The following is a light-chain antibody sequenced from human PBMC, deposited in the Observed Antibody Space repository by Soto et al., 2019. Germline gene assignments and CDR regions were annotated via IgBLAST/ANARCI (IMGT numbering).Light chain of an antibody. V-gene: IGKV3-20*01. CDR2: DIS. Sequence: IVLTQSPGTLSLSPGERATFSCRASQSISGTYLAWYQQRPGQAPRLLFYDISNRATGIPDRFSGSGSGADFTLTISRLEPEDFAVYYCQQYGTSPQTFGQGTRLEIK. J-gene: IGKJ5*01. CDR3: QQYGTSPQT. CDR1: QSISGTY.